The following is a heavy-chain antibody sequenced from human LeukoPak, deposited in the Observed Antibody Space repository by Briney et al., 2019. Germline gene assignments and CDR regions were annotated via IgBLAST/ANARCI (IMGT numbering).Heavy chain of an antibody. CDR1: GNSFSGYW. V-gene: IGHV5-51*01. CDR3: ARASSGAALDY. D-gene: IGHD6-19*01. Sequence: GESLKISCKGSGNSFSGYWIAWVRQMPGKGLEWMGSIYPGDSDTRYSPSFQGQVTISADKSISTAYLQWSSLKASDTAMYYCARASSGAALDYWGQGTLVTVSS. J-gene: IGHJ4*02. CDR2: IYPGDSDT.